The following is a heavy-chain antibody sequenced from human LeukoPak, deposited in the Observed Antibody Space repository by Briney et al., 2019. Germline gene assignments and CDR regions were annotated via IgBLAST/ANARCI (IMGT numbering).Heavy chain of an antibody. CDR1: GFTFSSYG. CDR3: HSSGYYDAFDI. CDR2: IWYGGSNK. D-gene: IGHD3-22*01. V-gene: IGHV3-33*08. Sequence: PGGSLRLSCAASGFTFSSYGMHWVRQAPGKGLEWVAVIWYGGSNKYYADSVKGRFTISRDNSKNTLYLQMNSLRAEDTAVYYCHSSGYYDAFDIWGQGTMVTVSS. J-gene: IGHJ3*02.